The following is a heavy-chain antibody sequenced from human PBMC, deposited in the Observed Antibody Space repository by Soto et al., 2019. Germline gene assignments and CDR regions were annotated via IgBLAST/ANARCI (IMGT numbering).Heavy chain of an antibody. Sequence: HPGGSLRLSCAASGFTFSSSWMHWVRQAPGKGLVWVARVSGDGSSTYYADSVKGRFTISRDNSKNTLYLQMNSLRVEDTAVYYCAKDRLGGNFDYWGQGT. CDR1: GFTFSSSW. CDR2: VSGDGSST. V-gene: IGHV3-74*01. J-gene: IGHJ4*02. CDR3: AKDRLGGNFDY.